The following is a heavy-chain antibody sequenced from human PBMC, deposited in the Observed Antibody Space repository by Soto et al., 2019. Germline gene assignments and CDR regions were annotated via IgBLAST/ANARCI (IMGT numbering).Heavy chain of an antibody. Sequence: ASVKVSCKASGYTFTSYGISWVRQAPGQGLEWMGWISAYNGNTNYAQKLQGRVTMTTDTSTSTAYMELRSLRSDDTAVYYCAKIRAAMAFPDAFDIWGQGTMVTVSS. CDR2: ISAYNGNT. D-gene: IGHD2-2*01. J-gene: IGHJ3*02. V-gene: IGHV1-18*01. CDR1: GYTFTSYG. CDR3: AKIRAAMAFPDAFDI.